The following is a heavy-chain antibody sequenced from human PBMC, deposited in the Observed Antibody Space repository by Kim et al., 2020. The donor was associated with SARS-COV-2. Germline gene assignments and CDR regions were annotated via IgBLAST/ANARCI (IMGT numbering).Heavy chain of an antibody. Sequence: SETLSLTCTVSGGSISSSSYYWGWIRRPPGKGLEWIGSIYYSGSTYYNPSLKSRVTISVDTSKNQFSLKLSSVTAADTAVYYCARLRVATINYWGQGTLVTVSS. CDR3: ARLRVATINY. D-gene: IGHD5-12*01. J-gene: IGHJ4*02. CDR1: GGSISSSSYY. CDR2: IYYSGST. V-gene: IGHV4-39*01.